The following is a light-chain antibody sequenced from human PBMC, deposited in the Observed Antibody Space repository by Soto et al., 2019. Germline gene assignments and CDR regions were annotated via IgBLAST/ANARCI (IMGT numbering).Light chain of an antibody. CDR2: WAS. CDR3: QQYYSTLLT. V-gene: IGKV4-1*01. Sequence: DIVMTQSPDSLAVSLGERATINCKSSQNILYSSNNKNYLAWYQQKPGQPPKLLIYWASARESGVPDRFSGSGSVTDFTLTISSLQAEDVAVYYCQQYYSTLLTFGGGTKVEIK. J-gene: IGKJ4*01. CDR1: QNILYSSNNKNY.